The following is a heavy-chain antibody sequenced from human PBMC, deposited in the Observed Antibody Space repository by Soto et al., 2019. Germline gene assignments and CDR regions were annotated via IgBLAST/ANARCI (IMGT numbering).Heavy chain of an antibody. CDR2: INPNSGNT. V-gene: IGHV1-8*02. J-gene: IGHJ6*03. Sequence: ASVKVSCKASGYTFTGSYMHWVRQAPGQGLEWMGWINPNSGNTGYAQKFQGRVTMTRNTSISTAYMELSSLRSEDTAVYYCARGAITMVHPYYYYMDVWGKGTTVTVSS. CDR3: ARGAITMVHPYYYYMDV. D-gene: IGHD3-10*01. CDR1: GYTFTGSY.